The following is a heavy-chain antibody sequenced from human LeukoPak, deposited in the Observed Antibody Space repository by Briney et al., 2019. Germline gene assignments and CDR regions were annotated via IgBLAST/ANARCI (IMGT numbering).Heavy chain of an antibody. CDR2: IKQDGSER. J-gene: IGHJ4*02. D-gene: IGHD3-16*01. V-gene: IGHV3-7*01. Sequence: GGSLRLSCATSGFTFSNYWMSWVRQAPGKGLEWVANIKQDGSERYYVDSVKGRFTISRDNAKNSLYLQMNSLRAEDTAVYYWARYVGGYSFDNGAQETLAPVSS. CDR3: ARYVGGYSFDN. CDR1: GFTFSNYW.